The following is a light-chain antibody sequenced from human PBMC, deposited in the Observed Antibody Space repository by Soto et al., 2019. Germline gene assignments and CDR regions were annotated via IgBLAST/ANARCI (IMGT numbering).Light chain of an antibody. J-gene: IGLJ1*01. CDR2: DVS. V-gene: IGLV2-14*03. CDR3: YSYTSSSTYV. Sequence: QSALTQPASVSGSPGQSITISCTGNSSDVGGYNYVYWYQHHPGKVPQLMIYDVSNRPSGVSNRFSGSKSGNTASLTNSGLQAEDESDYYCYSYTSSSTYVVGPRAELTV. CDR1: SSDVGGYNY.